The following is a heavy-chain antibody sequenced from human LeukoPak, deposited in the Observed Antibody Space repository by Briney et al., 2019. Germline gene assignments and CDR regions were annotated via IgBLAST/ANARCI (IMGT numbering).Heavy chain of an antibody. CDR3: AVTMIRGVISPLDY. Sequence: GGSLRLSCAASGFTFDDYGMSWVRQAPGKGLEWVSGINWNGGSTGYADSVKGRFTISRDNAKNSLYLQMNSLRAEDTALYYCAVTMIRGVISPLDYWGQGTLVTVSS. J-gene: IGHJ4*02. D-gene: IGHD3-10*01. V-gene: IGHV3-20*04. CDR1: GFTFDDYG. CDR2: INWNGGST.